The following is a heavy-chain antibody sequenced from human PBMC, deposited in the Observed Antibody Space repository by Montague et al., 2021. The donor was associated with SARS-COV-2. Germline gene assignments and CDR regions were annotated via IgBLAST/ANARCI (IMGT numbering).Heavy chain of an antibody. CDR3: ARHYSATLPAVY. J-gene: IGHJ4*02. V-gene: IGHV4-59*08. CDR1: GGSISSSY. D-gene: IGHD2-15*01. Sequence: SETLSLTCTVSGGSISSSYWSWFRQPPGKGLEWIGYISDSGSTNYNPSLTSRVTMSVDTSKNQFSLKVNSVTAADTAVNYCARHYSATLPAVYWGQGTLVTVSS. CDR2: ISDSGST.